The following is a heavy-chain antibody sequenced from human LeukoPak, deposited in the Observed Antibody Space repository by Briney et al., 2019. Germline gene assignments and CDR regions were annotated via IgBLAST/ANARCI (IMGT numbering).Heavy chain of an antibody. CDR2: IYYSGST. V-gene: IGHV4-30-4*08. CDR1: GFTFSSYA. Sequence: LRLSCAASGFTFSSYAMSWVRQPPGKGLEWIGYIYYSGSTYYNPSLKSRVTISVDTSKNQFSLKLSSVTAADTAVYYCAREGTTVTWYYYYYMDVWGKGTTITVSS. D-gene: IGHD4-11*01. J-gene: IGHJ6*03. CDR3: AREGTTVTWYYYYYMDV.